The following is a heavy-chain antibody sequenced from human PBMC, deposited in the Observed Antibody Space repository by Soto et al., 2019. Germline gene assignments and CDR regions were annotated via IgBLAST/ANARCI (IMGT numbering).Heavy chain of an antibody. D-gene: IGHD2-15*01. Sequence: SETLSLTCAVYGGSFSCYYWSWIRQPPGKGLEWIGEINHSGSTNYNPSLKSRVTISVDTSKNQFSLKLSSVTAADTAVYYCARCNLGATYYFYYWGQGTPVTVSS. CDR1: GGSFSCYY. CDR2: INHSGST. V-gene: IGHV4-34*01. J-gene: IGHJ4*02. CDR3: ARCNLGATYYFYY.